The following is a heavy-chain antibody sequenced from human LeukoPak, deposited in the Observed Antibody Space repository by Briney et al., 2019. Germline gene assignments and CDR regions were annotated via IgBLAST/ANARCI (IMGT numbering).Heavy chain of an antibody. D-gene: IGHD2-2*01. V-gene: IGHV3-23*01. J-gene: IGHJ4*02. CDR1: GFTFSNYA. CDR3: AKVGSAVYFDY. CDR2: TSGSGGNT. Sequence: GGSLRLSCAASGFTFSNYAMSWVRRAPGKGLEWVSTTSGSGGNTHYADSVKGRFTISRDNSKNTLYLQMNSLRAEDTAVYYCAKVGSAVYFDYWGQGTLVTVSS.